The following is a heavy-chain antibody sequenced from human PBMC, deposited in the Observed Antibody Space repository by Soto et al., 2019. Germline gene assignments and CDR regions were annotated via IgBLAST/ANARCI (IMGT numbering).Heavy chain of an antibody. CDR3: ARAAHYDFWSGYSHNWFDP. CDR2: IYYSGST. J-gene: IGHJ5*02. CDR1: GGSISSYY. Sequence: ASETLSLTCTVSGGSISSYYWSWIRQPPGKGLEWIGYIYYSGSTNYNPSLKSRVTISVDTSKNQFSLKLSSVTAADTAVYYCARAAHYDFWSGYSHNWFDPWGQGTLVTVSS. D-gene: IGHD3-3*01. V-gene: IGHV4-59*01.